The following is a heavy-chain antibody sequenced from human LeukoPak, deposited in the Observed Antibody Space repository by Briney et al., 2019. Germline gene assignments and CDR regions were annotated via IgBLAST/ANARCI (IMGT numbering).Heavy chain of an antibody. Sequence: ASVKVSCKVSVYTLTELSMHWVRQAPGKGLEWMGGFDPEDGETIYAQKFQGRVTMTEDTSTDTAYMELSSLRSEDTAVYYCATKTEITFGGVIVIPVWGQGTLVTVSS. V-gene: IGHV1-24*01. CDR1: VYTLTELS. CDR3: ATKTEITFGGVIVIPV. CDR2: FDPEDGET. D-gene: IGHD3-16*02. J-gene: IGHJ4*02.